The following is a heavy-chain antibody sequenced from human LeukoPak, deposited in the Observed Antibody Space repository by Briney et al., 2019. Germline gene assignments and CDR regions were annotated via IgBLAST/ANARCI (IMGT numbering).Heavy chain of an antibody. CDR1: GGSITSYY. J-gene: IGHJ4*02. Sequence: SETLSLTCSVSGGSITSYYWSWIRQPPGKGLEWIGFIYYSADANYNPSLKSRVTMSVDTSENQFSLSLSSVTAADTAVYYCARPIRNWGQGTLVIVSS. CDR2: IYYSADA. V-gene: IGHV4-59*12. CDR3: ARPIRN.